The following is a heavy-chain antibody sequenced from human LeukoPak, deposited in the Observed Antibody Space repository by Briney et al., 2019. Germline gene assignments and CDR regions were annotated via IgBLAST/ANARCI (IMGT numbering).Heavy chain of an antibody. V-gene: IGHV3-21*01. Sequence: GGSPRLSCAASGFTFNGYIMNWVRQAPGKGLEWVSSITKTGHDTYYADSVRGRFTISRDNAKNSLYLQMNSLRAEDSAVYYCAREAPIMVRGWFDPWGQGTLVTVSS. CDR3: AREAPIMVRGWFDP. D-gene: IGHD3-10*01. J-gene: IGHJ5*02. CDR1: GFTFNGYI. CDR2: ITKTGHDT.